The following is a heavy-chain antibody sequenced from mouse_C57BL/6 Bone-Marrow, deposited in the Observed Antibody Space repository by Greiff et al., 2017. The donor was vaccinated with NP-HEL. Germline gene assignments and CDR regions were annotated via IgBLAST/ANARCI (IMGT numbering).Heavy chain of an antibody. CDR3: ARRDSSGYGFDY. V-gene: IGHV1-15*01. D-gene: IGHD3-2*02. Sequence: QVQLQQSGAELVRPGASVTLSCKASGYTFNDYEMHWVKQTPVHGLEWIGAIDPETGGTAYNQKFKGKSTLTVDKSSSTAYMQLSSLTSEDSAVYYCARRDSSGYGFDYWGQGTTLTVSS. CDR1: GYTFNDYE. J-gene: IGHJ2*01. CDR2: IDPETGGT.